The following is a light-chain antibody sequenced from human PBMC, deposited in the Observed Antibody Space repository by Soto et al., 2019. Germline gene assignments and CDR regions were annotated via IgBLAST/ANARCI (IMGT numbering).Light chain of an antibody. CDR1: QSISSW. Sequence: DIQMTQSPSTLSSSLGDRVTITCRASQSISSWLAWYQQKPGKAPKLLIYDASSLESGVPSRFSGSGSGTECTLTISSLKHDDFATYYCQQYNSYTLTFGGGTKVDIK. CDR2: DAS. J-gene: IGKJ4*01. CDR3: QQYNSYTLT. V-gene: IGKV1-5*01.